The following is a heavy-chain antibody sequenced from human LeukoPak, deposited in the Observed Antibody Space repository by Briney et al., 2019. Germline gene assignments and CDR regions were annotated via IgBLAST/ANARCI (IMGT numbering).Heavy chain of an antibody. Sequence: ASVKVSCKASGDTFTNYYIHWVRQAPGQGPEWMGIINPSGSSTSYAQKFQGRVTMTRDTSTSTVNMELSNLRSEDTAVYYCAREGFYGRELFPAFDYWGQGTLVTVSS. D-gene: IGHD3-10*01. CDR3: AREGFYGRELFPAFDY. V-gene: IGHV1-46*01. CDR2: INPSGSST. J-gene: IGHJ4*02. CDR1: GDTFTNYY.